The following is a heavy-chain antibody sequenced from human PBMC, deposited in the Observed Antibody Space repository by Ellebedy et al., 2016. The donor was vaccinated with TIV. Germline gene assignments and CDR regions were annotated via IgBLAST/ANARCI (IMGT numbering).Heavy chain of an antibody. CDR3: AGRKGEREFDP. D-gene: IGHD3-10*01. CDR1: GYTFSTYF. V-gene: IGHV1-46*04. CDR2: INPSSGST. Sequence: AASVKVSCKASGYTFSTYFVHWVRQAPGQGLEWMGIINPSSGSTTYAQKLQGRLTMTRDTSTSTVYMELSSLRSEDTAVYYCAGRKGEREFDPWGRGTLVTVSS. J-gene: IGHJ5*02.